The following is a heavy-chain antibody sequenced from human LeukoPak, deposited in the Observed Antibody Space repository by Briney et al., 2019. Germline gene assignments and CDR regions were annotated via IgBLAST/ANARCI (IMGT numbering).Heavy chain of an antibody. CDR3: VRGAYSSSWLNFDY. J-gene: IGHJ4*02. D-gene: IGHD6-13*01. Sequence: TGGSLRLSCAASGFTFSSYSMNWVRQAPGKGLEWVSSISSSSSYIHYADSVKGRFTISRDNAKNSLFLQMNSLRAEDTAVYYRVRGAYSSSWLNFDYWGQGTLVTVSS. V-gene: IGHV3-21*01. CDR2: ISSSSSYI. CDR1: GFTFSSYS.